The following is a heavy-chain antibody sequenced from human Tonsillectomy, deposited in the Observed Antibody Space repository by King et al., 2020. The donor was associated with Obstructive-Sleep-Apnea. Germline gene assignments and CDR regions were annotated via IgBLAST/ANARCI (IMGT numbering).Heavy chain of an antibody. Sequence: VQLVESGGGLVQPGGSLRLSCGASGFTFSSYWMSWVRQAPGKGLEWVANIKQDGSEKYYVDSVKGRFTISKDNAKNSLYLQMNSLRVEDTAVYYCAGPMVRGVMNAFDIWGQGTMVTVSS. CDR3: AGPMVRGVMNAFDI. CDR2: IKQDGSEK. D-gene: IGHD3-10*01. V-gene: IGHV3-7*01. CDR1: GFTFSSYW. J-gene: IGHJ3*02.